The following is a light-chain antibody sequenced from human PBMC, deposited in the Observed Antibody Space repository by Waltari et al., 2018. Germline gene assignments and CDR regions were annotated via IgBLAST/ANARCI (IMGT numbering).Light chain of an antibody. CDR2: AAS. J-gene: IGKJ3*01. Sequence: DIHMTQPPSSLSASVGDILTVTCRASQGISNYSAWFQQRQRKAPKSMIYAASSLQSGVPSKFSGSGSGTDFTLTISSLQPEDFATYYCQQYNSYPPGTFGPGTKVDI. CDR1: QGISNY. V-gene: IGKV1-16*02. CDR3: QQYNSYPPGT.